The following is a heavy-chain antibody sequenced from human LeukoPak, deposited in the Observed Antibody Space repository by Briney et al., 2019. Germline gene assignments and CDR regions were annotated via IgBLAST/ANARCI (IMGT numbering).Heavy chain of an antibody. CDR3: ASAVGATYYYYMDV. D-gene: IGHD1-26*01. J-gene: IGHJ6*03. CDR1: GGSFSGNY. CDR2: INHSGST. V-gene: IGHV4-34*01. Sequence: SETLSPTCAVYGGSFSGNYWNWIRQSPGKGLEWIGEINHSGSTNYNPSLESRVTISVDTSKNQFSLKLSSVTAADTAVYYCASAVGATYYYYMDVWGKGTTVTVSS.